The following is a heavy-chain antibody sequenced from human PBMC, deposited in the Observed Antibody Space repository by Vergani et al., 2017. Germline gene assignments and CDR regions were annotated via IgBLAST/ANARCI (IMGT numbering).Heavy chain of an antibody. CDR3: ARDLAPGYSGYEQFDY. CDR1: GYTFTGYY. J-gene: IGHJ4*02. D-gene: IGHD5-12*01. V-gene: IGHV1-2*02. CDR2: INPNSGGT. Sequence: QVQLVQSGAEVKKPGASVKVSCKASGYTFTGYYMHWVRQAPGQGLEWMGWINPNSGGTNYAQKFQGMVTMTRDTSISTAYMELSRLRSDDTAVYYCARDLAPGYSGYEQFDYWGQGTLVTVSS.